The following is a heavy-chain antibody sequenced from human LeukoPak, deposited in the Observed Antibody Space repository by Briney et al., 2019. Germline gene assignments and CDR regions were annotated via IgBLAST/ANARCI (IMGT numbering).Heavy chain of an antibody. V-gene: IGHV4-31*03. D-gene: IGHD5-24*01. CDR2: IYYSGST. CDR1: GGSINNGGYY. J-gene: IGHJ4*02. CDR3: ARKGATTYYFEY. Sequence: SQTLSLTCTVSGGSINNGGYYWRWIRQHPGKGLEWIGYIYYSGSTYYNPSLKSRVTISVDTSKNQFSLNLSSVTAADTAVYYCARKGATTYYFEYWGQGTLVTVSS.